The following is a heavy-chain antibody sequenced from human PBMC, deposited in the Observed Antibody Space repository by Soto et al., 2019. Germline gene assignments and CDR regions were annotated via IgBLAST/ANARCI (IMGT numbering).Heavy chain of an antibody. CDR2: ISHDGSLR. Sequence: SLRLSCAGSGFTFSNYGMQWVRQAPGKGLEWIAVISHDGSLRLYADSVKGRFTISRDSPKNTLDLQMNSLRTDDTAVYYCAKETQNYVSSSLDFWGRGTLVTVSS. D-gene: IGHD3-10*02. CDR3: AKETQNYVSSSLDF. V-gene: IGHV3-30*18. J-gene: IGHJ4*02. CDR1: GFTFSNYG.